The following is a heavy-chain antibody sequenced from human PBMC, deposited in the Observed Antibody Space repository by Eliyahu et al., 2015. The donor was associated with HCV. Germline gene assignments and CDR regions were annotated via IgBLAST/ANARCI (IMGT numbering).Heavy chain of an antibody. V-gene: IGHV3-21*01. CDR1: GFIFSDFS. J-gene: IGHJ6*02. CDR3: VYCSSGSCLEAPRYGMDV. D-gene: IGHD2-15*01. Sequence: EVQLVESGGGLVKPGGSLRLSCSGPGFIFSDFSMAWVRQAPGKGXEWVSSISRSSSTIYYADXSVKDRFTISRDNAKNSLFLQMNSLRAEDTAVYYCVYCSSGSCLEAPRYGMDVWGQGTTVTVSS. CDR2: ISRSSSTI.